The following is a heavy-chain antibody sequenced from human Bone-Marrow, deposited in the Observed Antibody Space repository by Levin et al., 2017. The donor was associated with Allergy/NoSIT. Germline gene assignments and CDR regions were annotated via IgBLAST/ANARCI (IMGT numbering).Heavy chain of an antibody. Sequence: HSGGSLRLSCAASGFTFSSYGMHWVRQAPGKGLEWVAVISYDGSNKYYADSVKGRFTISRDNSKNTLYLQMNSLRAEDTAVYYCAKDRAPYGSGSYLWAYYYYDGMDVWGQGTTVTVSS. CDR3: AKDRAPYGSGSYLWAYYYYDGMDV. CDR2: ISYDGSNK. CDR1: GFTFSSYG. V-gene: IGHV3-30*18. J-gene: IGHJ6*02. D-gene: IGHD3-10*01.